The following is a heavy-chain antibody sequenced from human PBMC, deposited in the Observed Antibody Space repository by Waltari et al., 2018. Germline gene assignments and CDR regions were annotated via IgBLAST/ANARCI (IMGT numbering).Heavy chain of an antibody. V-gene: IGHV4-34*01. CDR3: ARRKQWLVSGADY. Sequence: QVQLQQWGAGLLKPSETLSLTCAVYGGSFSGYYWSWIRQPPGKGLEWIGEINHSVSTNYNPSLKSRVTISVDTSKNQFSLKLSSVTAADTAVYYCARRKQWLVSGADYWGQGTLVTVSS. CDR1: GGSFSGYY. CDR2: INHSVST. D-gene: IGHD6-19*01. J-gene: IGHJ4*02.